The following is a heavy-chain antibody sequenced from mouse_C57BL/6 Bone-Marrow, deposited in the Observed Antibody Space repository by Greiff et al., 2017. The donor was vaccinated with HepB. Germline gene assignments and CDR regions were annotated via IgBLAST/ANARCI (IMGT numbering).Heavy chain of an antibody. CDR1: GFTFSDYG. CDR3: APDYYGSSSAWFAY. V-gene: IGHV5-17*01. Sequence: EVQVVESGGGLVKPGGSLKLSCAASGFTFSDYGMHWVRQAPEKGLEWVAYISSGSSTIYYADTVKGRFTISRDNAKNTLFLQMTSLRSEDTAMYYCAPDYYGSSSAWFAYWGQGTLVTVSA. J-gene: IGHJ3*01. D-gene: IGHD1-1*01. CDR2: ISSGSSTI.